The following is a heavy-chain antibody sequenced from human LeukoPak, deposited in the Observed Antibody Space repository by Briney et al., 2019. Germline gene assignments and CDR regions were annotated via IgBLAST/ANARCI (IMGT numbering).Heavy chain of an antibody. CDR1: GFTFSSYG. V-gene: IGHV3-30*18. CDR3: AKETSYYSGHRYYFDY. Sequence: QPGRSLRLSCAASGFTFSSYGMHWVRQAPGKGLEWVAVISYDGSNKYYADSVKGRFTISRDNSKNTLYLQMNSLRAEDTAVYYCAKETSYYSGHRYYFDYWGQGTLVTVSS. D-gene: IGHD3-10*01. CDR2: ISYDGSNK. J-gene: IGHJ4*02.